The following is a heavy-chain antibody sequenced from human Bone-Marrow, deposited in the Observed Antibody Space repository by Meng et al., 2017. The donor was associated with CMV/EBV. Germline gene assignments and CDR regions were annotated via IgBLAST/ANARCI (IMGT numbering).Heavy chain of an antibody. CDR1: GFTFSTYW. D-gene: IGHD5-18*01. J-gene: IGHJ4*02. Sequence: CAATGFTFSTYWMHWVRQDPGKGLVWVSRISLYSDETTTTYADSVKGRFTISRDNTQNTLWLQMNSLRADDTAVYYCASGNSGYSLGYWGQGTLVTVSS. CDR3: ASGNSGYSLGY. V-gene: IGHV3-74*01. CDR2: ISLYSDETTT.